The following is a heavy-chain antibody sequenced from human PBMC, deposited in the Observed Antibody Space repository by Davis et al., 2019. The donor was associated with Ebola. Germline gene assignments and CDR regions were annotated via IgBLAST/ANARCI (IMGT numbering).Heavy chain of an antibody. CDR3: AKVEFGIQGY. CDR2: ISYDGSNK. D-gene: IGHD2-21*01. CDR1: GFTFSSYS. Sequence: PGGSLRLSCAASGFTFSSYSMNWVRQAPGKGLEWVAVISYDGSNKYYAGSVKGRFTISRDNSKNTLYLQMNSLRAEDTAVYYCAKVEFGIQGYWGQGTLVTVSS. J-gene: IGHJ4*02. V-gene: IGHV3-30*18.